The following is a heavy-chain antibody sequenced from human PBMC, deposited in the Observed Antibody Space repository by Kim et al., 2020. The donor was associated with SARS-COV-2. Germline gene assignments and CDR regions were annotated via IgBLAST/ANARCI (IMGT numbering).Heavy chain of an antibody. Sequence: GGSLRLSCAASGFTFSGSAMHWVRQASGKGLEWIGRIRSKADSYATAYAASVKGRFTISRDDSKNTAYLQMNSLKTEDTAVYYCTRYSSSSSYYFDFWGQGTLVTVSS. CDR3: TRYSSSSSYYFDF. V-gene: IGHV3-73*01. J-gene: IGHJ4*02. D-gene: IGHD6-6*01. CDR1: GFTFSGSA. CDR2: IRSKADSYAT.